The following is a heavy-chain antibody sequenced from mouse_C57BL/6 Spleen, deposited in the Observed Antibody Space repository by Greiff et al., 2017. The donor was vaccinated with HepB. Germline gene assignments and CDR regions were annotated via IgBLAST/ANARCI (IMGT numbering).Heavy chain of an antibody. CDR2: ISSGSSTI. V-gene: IGHV5-17*01. CDR1: GFTFSDYG. Sequence: EVKVVESGGGLVKPGGSLKLSCAASGFTFSDYGMHWVRQAPEKGLEWVAYISSGSSTIYYADTVKGRFTISRDNAKNTLFLQMTSLRSEDTAMYYCARDWDPYFDYWGQGTTLTVSS. D-gene: IGHD4-1*01. CDR3: ARDWDPYFDY. J-gene: IGHJ2*01.